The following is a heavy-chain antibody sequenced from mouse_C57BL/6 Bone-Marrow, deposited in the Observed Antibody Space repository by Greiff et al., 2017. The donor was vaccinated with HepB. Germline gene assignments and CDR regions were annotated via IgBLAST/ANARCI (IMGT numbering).Heavy chain of an antibody. CDR1: GFTFSDYG. Sequence: DVQLQESGGGLVKPGGSLKLSCAASGFTFSDYGMHWVRQAPEKGLEWVAYISSGSSTIYYADTVKGRFTISRDNAKNTLFLQMTSLRSEDTAMYYCARPDSNYLYFDYWGQGTTLTVSS. CDR2: ISSGSSTI. V-gene: IGHV5-17*01. J-gene: IGHJ2*01. D-gene: IGHD2-5*01. CDR3: ARPDSNYLYFDY.